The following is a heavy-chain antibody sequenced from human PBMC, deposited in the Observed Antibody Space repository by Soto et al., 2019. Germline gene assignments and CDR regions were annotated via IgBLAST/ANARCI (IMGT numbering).Heavy chain of an antibody. CDR1: GGSFSGYY. D-gene: IGHD6-13*01. CDR3: ARGPAAGVFDY. V-gene: IGHV4-34*01. Sequence: KTSETLSLTCAVYGGSFSGYYWSWIRQPPGKGLEWIGEINHSGSTNYNPSLKSRVTISVDTSKNQFSLKLSSVTAADTAVYYCARGPAAGVFDYWGQGTLVTVPQ. CDR2: INHSGST. J-gene: IGHJ4*02.